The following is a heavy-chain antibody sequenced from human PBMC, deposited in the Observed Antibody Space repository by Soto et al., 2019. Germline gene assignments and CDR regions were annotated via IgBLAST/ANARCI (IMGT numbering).Heavy chain of an antibody. CDR1: GGSITRNDHY. V-gene: IGHV4-39*01. J-gene: IGHJ4*02. D-gene: IGHD6-19*01. CDR2: IKSSGST. Sequence: QLQLQESGPGLVRPSETLSLICTVSGGSITRNDHYWGWIRQSPGKGLERIGDIKSSGSTNYNLSFKSRVCMSVETSKNQFSLKLNYVTAADTAVYYCARLGSSGWHQGSYFDYWGQGTLVTVS. CDR3: ARLGSSGWHQGSYFDY.